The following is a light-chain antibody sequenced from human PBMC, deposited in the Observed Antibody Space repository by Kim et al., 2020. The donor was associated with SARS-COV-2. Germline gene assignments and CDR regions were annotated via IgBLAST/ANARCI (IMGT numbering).Light chain of an antibody. Sequence: GQSITISCTGTSSDIGAYKYVSWYQQHPGKAPKVMIYDVSKRPSGVSDRFSGSKSANTASLSISGLQAEDEADYYCSSFTTSLTFVFGGGTKLTVL. J-gene: IGLJ3*02. V-gene: IGLV2-14*03. CDR1: SSDIGAYKY. CDR2: DVS. CDR3: SSFTTSLTFV.